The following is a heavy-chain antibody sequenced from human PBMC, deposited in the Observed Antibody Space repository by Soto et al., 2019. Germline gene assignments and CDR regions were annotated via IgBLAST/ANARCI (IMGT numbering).Heavy chain of an antibody. CDR2: ISYDGSNN. CDR1: GFTFSSYG. Sequence: PGGSLRLSCAASGFTFSSYGMHWVRQAPGKGLEWVAVISYDGSNNYYADSVKGRFTISKDNSKNTLYLQMNSLRAEDTAVYYCAKEGNCSGGCCRARSKGNWFDPWGQGTLVTVSS. CDR3: AKEGNCSGGCCRARSKGNWFDP. D-gene: IGHD2-15*01. J-gene: IGHJ5*02. V-gene: IGHV3-30*18.